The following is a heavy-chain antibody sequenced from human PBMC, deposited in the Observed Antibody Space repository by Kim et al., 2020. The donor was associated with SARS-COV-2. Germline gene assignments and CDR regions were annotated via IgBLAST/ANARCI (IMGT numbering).Heavy chain of an antibody. CDR2: ISGSGGST. Sequence: GGSLRLSCAASGFTFSSYAMSWVRQAPGKGLEWVSAISGSGGSTYYADSVKGRFTISRDNSKNTLYLQMNSLRAEDTAVYYCAKDRGDDDSSGYYLTLYYYCGMDVWGQGTTVTVSS. CDR1: GFTFSSYA. D-gene: IGHD3-22*01. J-gene: IGHJ6*02. V-gene: IGHV3-23*01. CDR3: AKDRGDDDSSGYYLTLYYYCGMDV.